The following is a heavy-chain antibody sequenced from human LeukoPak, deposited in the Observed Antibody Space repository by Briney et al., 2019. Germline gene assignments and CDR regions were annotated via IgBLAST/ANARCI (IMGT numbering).Heavy chain of an antibody. Sequence: GGSLRLSCAASGFTFSSYGMHWVRQAPGKGLEWVAVIWYDGSNKYYADSVKGRFTISRDNSKNTLYLQMNSLRAEDTAVYYCARAPGYCDGDCYYHDAFDIWGQGTMVTVSS. J-gene: IGHJ3*02. CDR1: GFTFSSYG. CDR3: ARAPGYCDGDCYYHDAFDI. CDR2: IWYDGSNK. V-gene: IGHV3-33*01. D-gene: IGHD2-21*02.